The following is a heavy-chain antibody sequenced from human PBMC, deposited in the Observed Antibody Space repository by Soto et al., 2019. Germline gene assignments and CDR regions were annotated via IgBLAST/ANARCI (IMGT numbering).Heavy chain of an antibody. J-gene: IGHJ4*02. CDR3: AKDRDYPRDQFHY. V-gene: IGHV3-23*01. CDR2: ISANGQGI. Sequence: PRLSCTASGFTFTYYAFSWVRQAPGKGLEWVSAISANGQGIYYADSVRGRFTISRDNSKNTVFLHMDSLRAEDTAVYYCAKDRDYPRDQFHYWGQGTLVTVYS. CDR1: GFTFTYYA. D-gene: IGHD2-2*01.